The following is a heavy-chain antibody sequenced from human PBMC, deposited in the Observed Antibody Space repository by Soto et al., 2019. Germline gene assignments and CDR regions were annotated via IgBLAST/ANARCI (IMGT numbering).Heavy chain of an antibody. CDR1: GYTFTSYY. CDR2: INPSGGST. J-gene: IGHJ4*02. D-gene: IGHD3-22*01. V-gene: IGHV1-46*01. CDR3: ARALYDSSGYYYQSPRLDY. Sequence: ASVKVSCKASGYTFTSYYMDWVRQAPGQGLEWMGIINPSGGSTSYAQKFQGRVTMTRDTSTSTVYMELSSLRSEDTAVYYCARALYDSSGYYYQSPRLDYWGQGTLVTVSS.